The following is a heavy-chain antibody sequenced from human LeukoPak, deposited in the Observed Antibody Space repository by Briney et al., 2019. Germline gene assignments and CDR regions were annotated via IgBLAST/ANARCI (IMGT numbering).Heavy chain of an antibody. J-gene: IGHJ5*02. D-gene: IGHD3-3*01. CDR2: INTNTGNP. Sequence: ASVKVSCKASGYTFTSYAMNWVRQAPGQGLEWMGWINTNTGNPTYAQGFTGRFVFSLDTSVSTAYLQISSLKAEDTAVYYCARSILTIFSVSPRFPSPRFDPWGQGTLVTVSS. V-gene: IGHV7-4-1*02. CDR3: ARSILTIFSVSPRFPSPRFDP. CDR1: GYTFTSYA.